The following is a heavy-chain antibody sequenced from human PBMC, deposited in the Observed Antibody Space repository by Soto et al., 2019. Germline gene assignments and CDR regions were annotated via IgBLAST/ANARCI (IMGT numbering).Heavy chain of an antibody. CDR1: GGSISSGGYS. CDR2: IYYSGST. CDR3: ARVLRGYRNAIALNWFDP. Sequence: SETLSLTCTVSGGSISSGGYSWNWIRQPPGKGLEWIGYIYYSGSTYYNPSLKSRVTISVDTSKNQFSLKLSSVTAADTAVYYCARVLRGYRNAIALNWFDPWGQGTLVTVSS. D-gene: IGHD5-18*01. V-gene: IGHV4-31*03. J-gene: IGHJ5*02.